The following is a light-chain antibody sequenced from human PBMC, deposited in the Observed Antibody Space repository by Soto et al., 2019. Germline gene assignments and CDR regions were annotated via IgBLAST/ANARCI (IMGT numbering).Light chain of an antibody. V-gene: IGLV2-11*01. Sequence: QSALTQPRSVSGSPGQSVTISCTGTNSDVGGYNSVSWYQQHPGKAPQLIIYDDSKRPSGVADRFSASKSGNTASLTISGLQEEDEAAYYCLSYADSYIYVFGTGTKLTVL. CDR2: DDS. CDR3: LSYADSYIYV. J-gene: IGLJ1*01. CDR1: NSDVGGYNS.